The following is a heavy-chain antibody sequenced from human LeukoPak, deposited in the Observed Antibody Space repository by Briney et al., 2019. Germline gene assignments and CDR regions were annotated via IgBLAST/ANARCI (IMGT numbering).Heavy chain of an antibody. CDR2: IKQDGSEK. V-gene: IGHV3-7*01. J-gene: IGHJ4*02. Sequence: PAGSLRLSCAASGFTFSSYWMSWVRQAPGKGLEWVANIKQDGSEKYYLDSVKRRFTISRANAKNSLYLQMNRLRAEDTAVYYCARGRDLRYWGQGTLVTVSS. CDR1: GFTFSSYW. CDR3: ARGRDLRY.